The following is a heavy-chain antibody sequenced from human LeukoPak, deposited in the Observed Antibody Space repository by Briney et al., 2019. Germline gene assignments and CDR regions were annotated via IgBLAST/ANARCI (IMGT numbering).Heavy chain of an antibody. V-gene: IGHV3-7*01. Sequence: GGSLRLSCAASGFMFSSYWMSWVRQAPGKGLEWVADIKEDGSEKSYVDSVKGRFTISRDNAKNSLYLQMNTLRAEDTAVYYCATLNGRDSSGYPYYFDYWGQGTLVTVSS. D-gene: IGHD3-22*01. CDR3: ATLNGRDSSGYPYYFDY. CDR1: GFMFSSYW. J-gene: IGHJ4*02. CDR2: IKEDGSEK.